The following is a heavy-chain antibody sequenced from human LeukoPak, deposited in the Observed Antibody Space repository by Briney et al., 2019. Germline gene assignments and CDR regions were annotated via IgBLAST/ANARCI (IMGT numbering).Heavy chain of an antibody. CDR2: IYHSGST. J-gene: IGHJ4*02. CDR3: ARLTANY. V-gene: IGHV4-38-2*02. CDR1: GYSISSGYY. Sequence: PSETLSLTCTVSGYSISSGYYWGWIRQPPGKGLEWIGSIYHSGSTYYNPSLKSRVTISVDTSKNQFSLKLSSVTAADTAVYYCARLTANYWGQGTLVTVSS.